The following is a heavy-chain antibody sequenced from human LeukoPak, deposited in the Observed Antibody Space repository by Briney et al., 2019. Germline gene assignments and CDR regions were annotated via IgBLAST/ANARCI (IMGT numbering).Heavy chain of an antibody. CDR1: GFSLSTSGMR. D-gene: IGHD4-11*01. J-gene: IGHJ4*02. Sequence: SGPTLVNPTQTLTLTCTISGFSLSTSGMRVSWIRQPPGTALEWLARTDWDDDKFYSTSLKTRLTISKDTSKNQVVLTMTNMDPVDTATYYCARIPPHYSNYYDYGGQGTLVTVSS. CDR3: ARIPPHYSNYYDY. V-gene: IGHV2-70*04. CDR2: TDWDDDK.